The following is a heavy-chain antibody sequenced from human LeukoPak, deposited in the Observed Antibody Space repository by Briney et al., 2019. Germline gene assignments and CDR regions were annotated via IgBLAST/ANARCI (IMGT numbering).Heavy chain of an antibody. V-gene: IGHV3-21*01. Sequence: GGSLRLSCAASGFTFSTYSMNWVRQAPGKGLEWVSSISGNSIYIYYADPVKGRFTISRDNAKNSLYLQMNSLRAEDTAIYYCARERGSYGSLDYWGQGTLVIVSS. CDR2: ISGNSIYI. CDR3: ARERGSYGSLDY. J-gene: IGHJ4*02. D-gene: IGHD5-18*01. CDR1: GFTFSTYS.